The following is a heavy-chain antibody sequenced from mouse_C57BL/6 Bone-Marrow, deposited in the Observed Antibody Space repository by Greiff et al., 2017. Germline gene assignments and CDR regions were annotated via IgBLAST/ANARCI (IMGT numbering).Heavy chain of an antibody. CDR3: ARCNYVEAWFAY. J-gene: IGHJ3*01. V-gene: IGHV1-69*01. Sequence: QVQLQQPGAELVMPGASVKLSCKASGYTFTSYCMHWVKQRPGQGLEWIGEFDPSDSYTNYNQKFKGKSTLTVDKSSSTAYMQLSSLTSEDSAVYYCARCNYVEAWFAYWGQGTLVTVSA. CDR2: FDPSDSYT. CDR1: GYTFTSYC. D-gene: IGHD2-4*01.